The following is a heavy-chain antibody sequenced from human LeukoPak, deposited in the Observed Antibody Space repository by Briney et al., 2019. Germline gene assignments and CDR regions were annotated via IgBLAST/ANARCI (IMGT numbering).Heavy chain of an antibody. CDR1: GYTFTGYY. CDR2: INPNSGGT. J-gene: IGHJ6*03. V-gene: IGHV1-2*02. D-gene: IGHD2-2*01. Sequence: GASVKVSCKASGYTFTGYYMHWVRQAPGQGLEWMGWINPNSGGTNYAQKFQGRVTMTRDTSISTAYMELSRLRSDDTAVYCCARDPTAYCSSTSCYAHYYYYYMDVWGKGTTVTVSS. CDR3: ARDPTAYCSSTSCYAHYYYYYMDV.